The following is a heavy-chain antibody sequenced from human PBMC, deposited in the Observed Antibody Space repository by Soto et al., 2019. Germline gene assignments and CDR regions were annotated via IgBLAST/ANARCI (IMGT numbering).Heavy chain of an antibody. CDR1: GGSISSGDYY. CDR3: ARASTGELWVYANWFDP. CDR2: IYYSGGT. V-gene: IGHV4-30-4*01. J-gene: IGHJ5*02. D-gene: IGHD3-16*01. Sequence: QVQLQESGPGLVKHSQTLSLTYTVSGGSISSGDYYWSWIRQPPGKGLEWIGFIYYSGGTYYKPSLKSRVTISVDTSKNKFSLNLSSVTAADTAVYYCARASTGELWVYANWFDPWGPGTLVTVSS.